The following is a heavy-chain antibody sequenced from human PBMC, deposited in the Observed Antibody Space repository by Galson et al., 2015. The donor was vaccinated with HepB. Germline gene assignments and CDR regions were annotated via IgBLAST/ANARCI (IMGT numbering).Heavy chain of an antibody. CDR3: ARGGSAAVTTYHDGMDV. V-gene: IGHV1-18*01. Sequence: SVKVSCKASNYSFTNYGFIWVRQAPGQGLEWMGWISAYNGNTKYSEKFLGRVTMTTETSTTTGYLDLRSLRPDDTAVYYCARGGSAAVTTYHDGMDVWGQGTTVIVSS. CDR1: NYSFTNYG. D-gene: IGHD3-3*01. J-gene: IGHJ6*02. CDR2: ISAYNGNT.